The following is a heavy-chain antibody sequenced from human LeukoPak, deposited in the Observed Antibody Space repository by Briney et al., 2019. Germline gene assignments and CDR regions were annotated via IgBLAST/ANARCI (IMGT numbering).Heavy chain of an antibody. CDR3: ARDGSGYSGYPDYFDY. V-gene: IGHV4-59*01. J-gene: IGHJ4*02. CDR1: GGSISSYY. Sequence: PSETLSLTCTVSGGSISSYYWSWIRQPPGKGLEWIGYIYYSGSTNYNLSLKSRVTISVDTSKNQFSLKLSSVTAADTAVYYCARDGSGYSGYPDYFDYWGQGTLVTVSS. D-gene: IGHD5-12*01. CDR2: IYYSGST.